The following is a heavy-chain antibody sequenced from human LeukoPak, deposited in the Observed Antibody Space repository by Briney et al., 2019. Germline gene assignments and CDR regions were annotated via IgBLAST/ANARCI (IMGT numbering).Heavy chain of an antibody. CDR3: AKHSHDGSAPYYEVQLVY. J-gene: IGHJ4*02. CDR1: GFTFSNYA. Sequence: PEGSLRLSCAASGFTFSNYAMHWVRQAPGKGLEWVSTISRSGVATYYANSVKGRFTISRDNSKNTVYLQMNSLRAEDTAIYYCAKHSHDGSAPYYEVQLVYWGQGTLVTVSS. D-gene: IGHD3-22*01. CDR2: ISRSGVAT. V-gene: IGHV3-23*01.